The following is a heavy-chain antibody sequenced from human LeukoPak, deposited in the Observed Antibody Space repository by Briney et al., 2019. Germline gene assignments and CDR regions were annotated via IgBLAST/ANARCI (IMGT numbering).Heavy chain of an antibody. CDR2: INHSGST. D-gene: IGHD3-16*01. CDR3: ARVGASPTLDY. V-gene: IGHV4-34*01. J-gene: IGHJ4*02. Sequence: SETLSLTCAVYGGSFSGYYWSWIRQPPGKGLEWIGEINHSGSTNYNPSLKSRVTISVDTSKNQFSLKLSSVTAADTAVYYCARVGASPTLDYWGQGTLVTVSS. CDR1: GGSFSGYY.